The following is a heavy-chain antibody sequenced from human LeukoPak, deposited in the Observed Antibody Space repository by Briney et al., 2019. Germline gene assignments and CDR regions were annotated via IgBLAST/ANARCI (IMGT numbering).Heavy chain of an antibody. CDR3: ARAVLGVVISYYFDY. CDR1: GGSFSGYY. J-gene: IGHJ4*02. D-gene: IGHD3-3*01. CDR2: INHSGST. V-gene: IGHV4-34*01. Sequence: SETLSLTCAVYGGSFSGYYWSWIRQPPGKGLEWIGEINHSGSTNYNPSLKSRVTISVDTSKNQFSLKLSSVTAADTAVYYCARAVLGVVISYYFDYWGQGTLVTVSS.